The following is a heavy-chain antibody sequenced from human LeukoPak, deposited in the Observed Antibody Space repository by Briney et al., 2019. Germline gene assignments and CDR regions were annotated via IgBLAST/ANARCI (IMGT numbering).Heavy chain of an antibody. D-gene: IGHD3-16*02. CDR2: FDPEDGET. J-gene: IGHJ4*02. CDR3: ARDSAYDYVWGSYRAPLDY. Sequence: ASVKVSCKVSGYTLTELSMHWVRQAPGKGLEWMGGFDPEDGETIYAQKFQGRVTMTEDTSTDTAYMELSSLRSEDTAVYYCARDSAYDYVWGSYRAPLDYWGQGTLVTVSS. CDR1: GYTLTELS. V-gene: IGHV1-24*01.